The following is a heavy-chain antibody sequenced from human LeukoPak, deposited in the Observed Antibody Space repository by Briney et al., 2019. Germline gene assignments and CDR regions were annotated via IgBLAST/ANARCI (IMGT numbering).Heavy chain of an antibody. CDR3: AKDLYYGSGSYYKPAAFDI. CDR2: ISYDGSNK. J-gene: IGHJ3*02. Sequence: GGSLGLSCAASGFTFSSYGMHWVRQAPGKGLEWVAVISYDGSNKYYADSVKGRFTISRDNSKNTLYPQMNSLRAEDTAVYYCAKDLYYGSGSYYKPAAFDIWGQGTMVTVSS. CDR1: GFTFSSYG. D-gene: IGHD3-10*01. V-gene: IGHV3-30*18.